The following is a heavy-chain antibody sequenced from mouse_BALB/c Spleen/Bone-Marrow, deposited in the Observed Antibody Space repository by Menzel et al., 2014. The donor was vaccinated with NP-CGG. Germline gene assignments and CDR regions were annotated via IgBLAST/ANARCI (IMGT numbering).Heavy chain of an antibody. V-gene: IGHV1-7*01. CDR1: GYTFTNYW. CDR2: INPSTGYT. CDR3: ARIYYYGRDY. D-gene: IGHD1-1*01. J-gene: IGHJ2*01. Sequence: QVQLQQSGAELAKPGASVKMSCKASGYTFTNYWVHWVKQRPGQGLEWIGYINPSTGYTEYNQKFKDKATLTADKSSSTAYMQLGSLTSEDSAVYYCARIYYYGRDYWGQGTTLTVSS.